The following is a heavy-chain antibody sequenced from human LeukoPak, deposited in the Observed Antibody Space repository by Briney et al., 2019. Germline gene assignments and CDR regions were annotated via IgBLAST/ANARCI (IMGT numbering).Heavy chain of an antibody. CDR3: ARSDDSSGYYIFDY. CDR1: GGSISSYY. Sequence: SETLSLTCTVSGGSISSYYWSWIRQPPGKGLEWIGYIYYSGSTNYNPSLKSRVTISVDKSKNQFSLKLSSVTAADTAVYYCARSDDSSGYYIFDYWGQGTLVTVSS. V-gene: IGHV4-59*12. D-gene: IGHD3-22*01. J-gene: IGHJ4*02. CDR2: IYYSGST.